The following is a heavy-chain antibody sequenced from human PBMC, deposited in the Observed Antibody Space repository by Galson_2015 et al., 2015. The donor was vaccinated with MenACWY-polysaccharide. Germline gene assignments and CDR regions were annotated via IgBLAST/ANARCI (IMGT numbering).Heavy chain of an antibody. V-gene: IGHV1-46*03. J-gene: IGHJ6*02. D-gene: IGHD6-6*01. Sequence: SVKVSCKASGYSFTNYYMHWVRQAPGQGLEWMGVMNPSGGSPSYTQKFQGRVSMTRDTSTSTVYMELSSLRFEDTAVYYCVRCKSTVSGSSRHYYYYGMDVWGQGTTVTVSS. CDR1: GYSFTNYY. CDR2: MNPSGGSP. CDR3: VRCKSTVSGSSRHYYYYGMDV.